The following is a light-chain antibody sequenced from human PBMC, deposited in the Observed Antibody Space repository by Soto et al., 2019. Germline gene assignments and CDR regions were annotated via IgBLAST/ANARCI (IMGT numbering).Light chain of an antibody. CDR1: SSDIGSYNL. CDR3: CSYAGHRTIYV. V-gene: IGLV2-23*01. J-gene: IGLJ1*01. CDR2: EGS. Sequence: QSVLTQPASVSGSPGQSITVSCTGTSSDIGSYNLVSWYQQHPGKAPKLIIYEGSKRPSGVSNRFSGSKSGYTASLTISGLQAEDEADYYCCSYAGHRTIYVFGSGTKVAVL.